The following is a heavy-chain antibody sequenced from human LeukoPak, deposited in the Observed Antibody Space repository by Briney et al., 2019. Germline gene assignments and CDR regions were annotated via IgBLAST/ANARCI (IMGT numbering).Heavy chain of an antibody. Sequence: GGSLRLSCAASGFTFSSYAMHWVRQAPGKGLEYVSAIRSNGGSTYYANSVKGRFTISRDNSKNTLYLQMGSLRAEDMAVYYCARAISVAGTIMLDYWGQGTLVTVSS. CDR3: ARAISVAGTIMLDY. J-gene: IGHJ4*02. CDR2: IRSNGGST. D-gene: IGHD6-19*01. CDR1: GFTFSSYA. V-gene: IGHV3-64*01.